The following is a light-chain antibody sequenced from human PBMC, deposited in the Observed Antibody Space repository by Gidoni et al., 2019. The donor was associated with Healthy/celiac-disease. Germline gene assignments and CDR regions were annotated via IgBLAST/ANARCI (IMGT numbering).Light chain of an antibody. CDR1: QSVSSN. Sequence: SVSPGERATLSCRASQSVSSNLAWFQQKPGQAPKLLIYGASTRATGIPARFSGSGSGTEFTLTISSLQSEDFAVYYCQQCNNWPRTFGQGTKVEIK. CDR2: GAS. V-gene: IGKV3-15*01. J-gene: IGKJ1*01. CDR3: QQCNNWPRT.